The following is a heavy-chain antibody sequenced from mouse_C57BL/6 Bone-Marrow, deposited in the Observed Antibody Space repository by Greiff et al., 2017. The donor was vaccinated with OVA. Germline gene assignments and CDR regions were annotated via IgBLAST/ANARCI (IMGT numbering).Heavy chain of an antibody. V-gene: IGHV1-59*01. Sequence: QVQLQQPGAELVRPGTSVKLSCKASGYTFTSYRMHWVKQRPGQGLEWIGVIDPSDSYTNYNQKFKGKATLTVDKSSSTAYMQLSSLTSEDSAVYYCARWSYRGAMDYWGQGTSVTVSS. D-gene: IGHD2-10*01. CDR2: IDPSDSYT. J-gene: IGHJ4*01. CDR1: GYTFTSYR. CDR3: ARWSYRGAMDY.